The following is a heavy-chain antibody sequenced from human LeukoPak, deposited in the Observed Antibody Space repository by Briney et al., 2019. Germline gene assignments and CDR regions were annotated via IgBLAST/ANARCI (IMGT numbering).Heavy chain of an antibody. D-gene: IGHD3-22*01. CDR3: ARGSSGYPELDY. Sequence: SETLSLTCTVSGYSISSGYYWGWIRQPPGKGLEWIGNFYHSGSPNYNPSLKSRVTISVDTSKNQFSLKLCSVTAADTAVYYCARGSSGYPELDYWGQGTLVTVSS. J-gene: IGHJ4*02. V-gene: IGHV4-38-2*02. CDR2: FYHSGSP. CDR1: GYSISSGYY.